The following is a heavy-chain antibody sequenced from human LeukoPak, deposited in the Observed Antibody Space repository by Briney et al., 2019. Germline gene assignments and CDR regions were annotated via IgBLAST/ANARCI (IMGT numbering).Heavy chain of an antibody. J-gene: IGHJ4*02. CDR2: IIPIFGTA. CDR1: GGTFSSYA. V-gene: IGHV1-69*13. CDR3: AGTCYYDSSGYYPAFDY. D-gene: IGHD3-22*01. Sequence: GASVKVSCKASGGTFSSYAISWVRQAPGQGLEWMGGIIPIFGTANYAQKFQGRVTITADESTSTAYMELSSLRSEDTAVYYCAGTCYYDSSGYYPAFDYWGQGTLVTVSS.